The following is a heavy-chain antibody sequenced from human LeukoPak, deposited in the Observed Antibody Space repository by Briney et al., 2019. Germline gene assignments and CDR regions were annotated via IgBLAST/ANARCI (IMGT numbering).Heavy chain of an antibody. D-gene: IGHD2-2*01. CDR2: IYWNDDK. J-gene: IGHJ4*02. V-gene: IGHV2-5*01. Sequence: SDPTLVKPTQTLTLTCTFSGFSLSTSGVGVGWIRQPPGKALEWLALIYWNDDKRYSPSLKSRLTITKDTSKNQVVLTMTNMDPVDTATYYCAHSQLGGYCSSTSCLHSFDYWGQGTLVTVSS. CDR3: AHSQLGGYCSSTSCLHSFDY. CDR1: GFSLSTSGVG.